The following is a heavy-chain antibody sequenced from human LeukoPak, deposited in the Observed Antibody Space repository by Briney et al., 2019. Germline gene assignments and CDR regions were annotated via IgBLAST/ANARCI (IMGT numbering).Heavy chain of an antibody. Sequence: GGSLRLSCAASEYTFSSSAMSCVRQAPGKGLEWGSAIIVSSGSTYYADSVKGRFTISRDNSKNTKYLQMSSLRAEDTAVYFCAKDRGDSSSWYPFDYWGQGTLVTVSS. CDR1: EYTFSSSA. V-gene: IGHV3-23*01. CDR2: IIVSSGST. D-gene: IGHD6-13*01. CDR3: AKDRGDSSSWYPFDY. J-gene: IGHJ4*02.